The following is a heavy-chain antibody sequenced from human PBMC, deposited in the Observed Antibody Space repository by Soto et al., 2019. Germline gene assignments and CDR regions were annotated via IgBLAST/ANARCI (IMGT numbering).Heavy chain of an antibody. V-gene: IGHV1-8*01. Sequence: ASVKVSCKASGYTFTSYDINWVRQATGQGLEWMGWVNPNSGNTGYAQKFQGRVTMTRNTSISTAYMELSSLRSEDTAVYYCARGGGDYVYYYYMDVWGKGTTVTVSS. CDR1: GYTFTSYD. CDR2: VNPNSGNT. CDR3: ARGGGDYVYYYYMDV. D-gene: IGHD2-21*02. J-gene: IGHJ6*03.